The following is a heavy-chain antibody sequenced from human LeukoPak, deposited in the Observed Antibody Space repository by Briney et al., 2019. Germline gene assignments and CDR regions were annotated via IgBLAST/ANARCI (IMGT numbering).Heavy chain of an antibody. CDR2: IYTSGST. Sequence: SQTLSLTCTVSGGSISSGSYYWSWIRQPAGKGLEWIGRIYTSGSTNYNPSLKSRVTISVDTSKNQFSLKLSSVTAADTAVYYCAREVAGDFDYWGRGTLVTVSS. J-gene: IGHJ4*02. D-gene: IGHD6-19*01. CDR3: AREVAGDFDY. V-gene: IGHV4-61*02. CDR1: GGSISSGSYY.